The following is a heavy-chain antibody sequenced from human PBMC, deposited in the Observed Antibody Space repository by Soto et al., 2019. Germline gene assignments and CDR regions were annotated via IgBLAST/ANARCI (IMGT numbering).Heavy chain of an antibody. CDR1: GFTFSSYA. J-gene: IGHJ4*02. CDR2: ISYDGSNK. Sequence: GGSLRLSCAASGFTFSSYAMHWVRQAPGKGLEWVAVISYDGSNKYYADSVKGRFTISRDNSKNTLYLQMNSLRAEDTAVYYCARDRQYSSSWLDYWGQGTLVTVYS. D-gene: IGHD6-13*01. V-gene: IGHV3-30-3*01. CDR3: ARDRQYSSSWLDY.